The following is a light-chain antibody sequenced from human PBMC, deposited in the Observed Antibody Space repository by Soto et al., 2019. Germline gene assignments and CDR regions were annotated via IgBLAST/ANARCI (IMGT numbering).Light chain of an antibody. J-gene: IGKJ1*01. CDR3: QQYNSYSGT. Sequence: DIQMTQSPSTLSASVGDRVTITCRASQSISSWLAWYQQKPGKAPKLLIYDASGLESGVPSRFSGSGSGTEFTLTISSLQPDDFATYYCQQYNSYSGTFGQGTKVDI. CDR2: DAS. CDR1: QSISSW. V-gene: IGKV1-5*01.